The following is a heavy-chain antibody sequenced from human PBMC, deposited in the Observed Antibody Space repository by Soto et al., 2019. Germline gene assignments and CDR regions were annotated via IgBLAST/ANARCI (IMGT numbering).Heavy chain of an antibody. CDR1: GFTFSDAW. CDR3: IRAPLR. CDR2: IRSQGDGGTA. J-gene: IGHJ4*02. Sequence: QLVESGGGFVKPGMSLRLTCAASGFTFSDAWMTWVRQAPGKGLERVGLIRSQGDGGTADYAPPVRGRFTISRDDAQNMVYLHMDNLQAEDTAVYYCIRAPLRWGRGTLVTVSS. V-gene: IGHV3-15*01.